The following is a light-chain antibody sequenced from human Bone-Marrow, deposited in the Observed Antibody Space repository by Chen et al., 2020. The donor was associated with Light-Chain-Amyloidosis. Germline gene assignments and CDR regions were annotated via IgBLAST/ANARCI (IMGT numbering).Light chain of an antibody. J-gene: IGKJ4*01. CDR2: GSS. Sequence: EIVLTQSPGTLSLSPGEGANLSCRASQTISSNYLTWYQQKFGQAPRLLIYGSSSRATGNPDRCTVSGSGTDFSLTINRLAPEDFAMYYCQQYGTSPLTFGGGTKVEIK. CDR1: QTISSNY. CDR3: QQYGTSPLT. V-gene: IGKV3-20*01.